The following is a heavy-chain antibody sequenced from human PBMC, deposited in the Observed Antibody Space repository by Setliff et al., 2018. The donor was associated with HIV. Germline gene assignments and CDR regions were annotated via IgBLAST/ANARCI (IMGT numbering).Heavy chain of an antibody. Sequence: PSETLSLTCAVSGGSISTNNWWTWVRQSPGKGLEWIGDIYHSGTTNYNPSLKSRVTISVDKSKSQFSLKLNSVTAADTAVYYCARNSQKGIQPLLLASWGPGTLVTVSS. V-gene: IGHV4-4*02. CDR1: GGSISTNNW. J-gene: IGHJ4*02. CDR3: ARNSQKGIQPLLLAS. D-gene: IGHD1-1*01. CDR2: IYHSGTT.